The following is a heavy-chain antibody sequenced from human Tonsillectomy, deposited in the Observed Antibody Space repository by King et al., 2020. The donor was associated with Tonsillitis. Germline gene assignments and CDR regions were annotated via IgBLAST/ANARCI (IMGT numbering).Heavy chain of an antibody. J-gene: IGHJ6*02. CDR1: GDSISSYY. CDR3: ARGAATTPYYDFWSGYPALGYGMDV. V-gene: IGHV4-59*01. Sequence: QLQESGPGLVKPSETLSLTCTVSGDSISSYYWSWIRQPPGKGLEWIGYIYYSGSTNYNPSLKSRVTISVDTSKNQFSLKLSSLTAADTAVYYCARGAATTPYYDFWSGYPALGYGMDVWGQGTTVTVSS. D-gene: IGHD3-3*01. CDR2: IYYSGST.